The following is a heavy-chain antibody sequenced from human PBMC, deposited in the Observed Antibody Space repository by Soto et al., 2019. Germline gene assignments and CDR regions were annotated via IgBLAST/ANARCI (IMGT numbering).Heavy chain of an antibody. Sequence: ASVKVSCEVPGYTLTELSMHWVRQAPGKGLEWMGGFDPEDGETIYAQKFQGRVTMTEDTSTDTAYMELSSLRSEDTAVYYCAAGTGDPAGAFDIWGQGTMVTVSS. CDR2: FDPEDGET. D-gene: IGHD3-10*01. J-gene: IGHJ3*02. CDR3: AAGTGDPAGAFDI. CDR1: GYTLTELS. V-gene: IGHV1-24*01.